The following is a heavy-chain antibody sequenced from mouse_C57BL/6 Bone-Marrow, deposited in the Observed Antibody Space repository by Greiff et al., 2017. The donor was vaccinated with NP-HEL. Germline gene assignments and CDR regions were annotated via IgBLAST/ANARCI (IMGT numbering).Heavy chain of an antibody. D-gene: IGHD2-10*02. CDR3: ARSRYGKIYAMDY. V-gene: IGHV14-3*02. CDR1: GFNIKDTY. Sequence: EVKLMESGAELVKPGASVKLSCTASGFNIKDTYMHWVKQRPEQGLEWIGRIDPANGNTKYDPKFQGKATITADTSSNTAYLQLSSLTSEDTAVYYCARSRYGKIYAMDYWGQGTSVTVSS. J-gene: IGHJ4*01. CDR2: IDPANGNT.